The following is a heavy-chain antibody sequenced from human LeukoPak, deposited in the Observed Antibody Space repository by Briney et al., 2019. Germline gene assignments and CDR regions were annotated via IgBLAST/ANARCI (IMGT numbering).Heavy chain of an antibody. CDR2: IKQDGSEK. Sequence: GGSLRLSCAASGFTFSSYWMTWVRQAPGKGLEWVANIKQDGSEKYYVDSVKGRFTISRVNAKNSLYLQMNSLRAEDTAVYYCARDRGAGIAVAGSAFDYWGQGTLVTVSS. D-gene: IGHD6-19*01. V-gene: IGHV3-7*03. J-gene: IGHJ4*02. CDR1: GFTFSSYW. CDR3: ARDRGAGIAVAGSAFDY.